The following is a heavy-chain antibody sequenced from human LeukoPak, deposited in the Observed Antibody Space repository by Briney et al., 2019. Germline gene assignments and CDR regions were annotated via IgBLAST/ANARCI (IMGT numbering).Heavy chain of an antibody. CDR2: IYTSGST. V-gene: IGHV4-61*02. Sequence: SQTLSLTCTVSGGSISSGSYYWSWIRQPAGKGLEWIGRIYTSGSTNYNPSLKSRITISLDTSKNQFSLTLSTVAAADTAVYYCARASHWNQLHYFDYWGQGTLVTVSS. CDR1: GGSISSGSYY. CDR3: ARASHWNQLHYFDY. J-gene: IGHJ4*02. D-gene: IGHD1-1*01.